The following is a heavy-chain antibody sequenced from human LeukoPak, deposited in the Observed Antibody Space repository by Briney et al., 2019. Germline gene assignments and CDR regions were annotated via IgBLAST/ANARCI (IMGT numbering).Heavy chain of an antibody. CDR3: ALLYVVAATRDFDY. J-gene: IGHJ4*02. CDR2: INPNSGGT. D-gene: IGHD2-15*01. Sequence: RASVKVSCKASGYTFTGYYMHWVRQAPGQGLEWMGWINPNSGGTNYAQKFQGRVTMTRDTSISTAYMELSRLRSDDTAVYYCALLYVVAATRDFDYWGQGTLVTVSS. V-gene: IGHV1-2*02. CDR1: GYTFTGYY.